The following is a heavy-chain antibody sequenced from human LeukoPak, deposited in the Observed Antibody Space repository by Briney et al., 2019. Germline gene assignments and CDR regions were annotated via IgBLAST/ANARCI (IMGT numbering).Heavy chain of an antibody. D-gene: IGHD3-10*01. CDR3: ARTDYYGSGSYPRPLDY. V-gene: IGHV1-2*02. CDR1: GYTFTGYY. Sequence: GASVKVSCKASGYTFTGYYMHWVRQAPGQGLEWMGWINPNSGGTNYAQKFQGRVTMTRDTSISTAYMELSRLRSDDTAVYYCARTDYYGSGSYPRPLDYWGQGTLVTVSS. J-gene: IGHJ4*02. CDR2: INPNSGGT.